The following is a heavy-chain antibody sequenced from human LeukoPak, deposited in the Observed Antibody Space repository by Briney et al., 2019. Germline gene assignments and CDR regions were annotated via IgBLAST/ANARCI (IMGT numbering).Heavy chain of an antibody. D-gene: IGHD3-22*01. CDR2: IWYDGSHQ. CDR1: GFIFSSYG. J-gene: IGHJ4*02. V-gene: IGHV3-33*01. CDR3: ARRSYHESSGCSDH. Sequence: GGSLRLSCVASGFIFSSYGMHWVRQAPGKGLEWVAVIWYDGSHQSYADSVQGRFSISKDNSNNTLFLQMDSLRVEDAATYYCARRSYHESSGCSDHWGQGTRVIVSS.